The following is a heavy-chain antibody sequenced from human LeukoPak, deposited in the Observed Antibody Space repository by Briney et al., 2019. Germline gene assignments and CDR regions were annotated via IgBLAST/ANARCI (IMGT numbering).Heavy chain of an antibody. D-gene: IGHD6-13*01. Sequence: GGSLRLSCSASGFTFSSYTMHWVRQAPGKGLAYVSAISPNGGSTYYGDSVKGRFTISRDNSKKTLYLQMSSLRAEDTAVYYCVKTIAVAGNFDYWGQGTLVTVS. CDR2: ISPNGGST. V-gene: IGHV3-64D*09. CDR1: GFTFSSYT. J-gene: IGHJ4*02. CDR3: VKTIAVAGNFDY.